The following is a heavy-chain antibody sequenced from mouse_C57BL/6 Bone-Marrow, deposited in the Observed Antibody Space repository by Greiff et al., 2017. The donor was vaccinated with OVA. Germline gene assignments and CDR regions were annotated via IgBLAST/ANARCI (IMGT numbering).Heavy chain of an antibody. Sequence: QVQLQQSDAELVKPGASVKISCKVSGYTFTDHTIHWMKQRPEQGLEWIGYIYPRDGSTKYNEKFKGKATLTADKSYSTAYMQLTSLTSEDSAVYFCARWYYYGSSYLDYWGQGTTLTVSS. J-gene: IGHJ2*01. V-gene: IGHV1-78*01. CDR2: IYPRDGST. D-gene: IGHD1-1*01. CDR3: ARWYYYGSSYLDY. CDR1: GYTFTDHT.